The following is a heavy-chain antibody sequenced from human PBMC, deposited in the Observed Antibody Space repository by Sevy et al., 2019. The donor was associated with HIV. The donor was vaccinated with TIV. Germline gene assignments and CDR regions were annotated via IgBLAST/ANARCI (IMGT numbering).Heavy chain of an antibody. CDR3: ARAYTSFSSGWYKDYYGMDV. J-gene: IGHJ6*02. CDR2: ISSSSSYI. CDR1: GFTFSSYS. V-gene: IGHV3-21*01. D-gene: IGHD6-19*01. Sequence: GGSLRLSCAASGFTFSSYSMNWVRQAPGKGLEWVSSISSSSSYIYYADSVKGPFNISRDNAKNSLYLQMNSLRAEDTAVYYCARAYTSFSSGWYKDYYGMDVWGQGTTVTVSS.